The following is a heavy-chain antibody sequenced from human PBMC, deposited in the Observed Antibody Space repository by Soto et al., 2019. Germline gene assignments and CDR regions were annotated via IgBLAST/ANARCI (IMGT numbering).Heavy chain of an antibody. Sequence: ASLKFSCTPSGYGFAKYGLHWVRQAPGQRLEWMGWINPGNGDTKYSQKFQGRVTITRDTSATTAYMELSSLRSEDSAVFYCARTDCSSTSCYNYYYYGMDVWGQGTTVPVSS. CDR2: INPGNGDT. CDR1: GYGFAKYG. CDR3: ARTDCSSTSCYNYYYYGMDV. D-gene: IGHD2-2*01. J-gene: IGHJ6*02. V-gene: IGHV1-3*01.